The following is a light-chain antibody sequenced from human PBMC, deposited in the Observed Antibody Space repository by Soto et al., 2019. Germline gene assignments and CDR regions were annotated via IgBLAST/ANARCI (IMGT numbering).Light chain of an antibody. CDR2: RNN. CDR1: SSNIGSNF. Sequence: QSVLTQPASASGTPGQRITISCSGSSSNIGSNFVFWYQQLPGTAPKLLIYRNNQRPSGVPDRFSGSKSGTSASLAISGLRSDDEADYYCATWDGSLSGVVFGGGTKLTVL. V-gene: IGLV1-47*01. CDR3: ATWDGSLSGVV. J-gene: IGLJ2*01.